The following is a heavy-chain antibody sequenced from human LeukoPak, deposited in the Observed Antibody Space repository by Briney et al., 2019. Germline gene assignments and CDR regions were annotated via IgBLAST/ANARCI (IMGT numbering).Heavy chain of an antibody. V-gene: IGHV3-15*01. D-gene: IGHD3-3*01. CDR3: TTLWEGYDFWSGYYPTTNFDY. CDR1: GFTFSNAW. J-gene: IGHJ4*02. Sequence: GGSLRLSCAASGFTFSNAWMSWVRQAPGKGLEWVGRIKSKTDGGTTDYAAPVKGRFTISRDDSKNTLYLQMNSLKTEDTAVYYCTTLWEGYDFWSGYYPTTNFDYWGQGTLVTVSS. CDR2: IKSKTDGGTT.